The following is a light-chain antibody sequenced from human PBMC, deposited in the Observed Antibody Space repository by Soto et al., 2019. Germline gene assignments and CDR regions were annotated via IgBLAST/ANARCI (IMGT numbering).Light chain of an antibody. Sequence: DIVMTQSPAILSVSLGERATLSCLASQSISDNLAWYQQRSGQAPRLLIYGASTRATGVPASFSGSGSGTEFTLTISSLQSDDFAIYYCQEYKSWPPLTFGGATNVEI. CDR3: QEYKSWPPLT. CDR2: GAS. V-gene: IGKV3-15*01. J-gene: IGKJ4*01. CDR1: QSISDN.